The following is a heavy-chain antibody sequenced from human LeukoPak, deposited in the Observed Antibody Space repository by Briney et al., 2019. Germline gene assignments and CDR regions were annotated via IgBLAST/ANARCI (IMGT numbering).Heavy chain of an antibody. CDR1: GFTFGSYA. CDR2: ISGGGGTT. CDR3: AKLNGGSCSSVYDY. J-gene: IGHJ4*02. Sequence: PGGSLRLSCAASGFTFGSYAMSWVRQAPGKGLEWVSVISGGGGTTYYADSVKGRLTISRYNSKNTLYLQMNSLRAEDTAIYYCAKLNGGSCSSVYDYWGQGTLVTVSS. D-gene: IGHD2-15*01. V-gene: IGHV3-23*01.